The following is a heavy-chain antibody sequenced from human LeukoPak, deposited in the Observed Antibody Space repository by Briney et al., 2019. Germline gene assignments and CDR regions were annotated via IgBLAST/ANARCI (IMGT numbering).Heavy chain of an antibody. CDR3: TTEDDSSGYYIY. CDR2: IKSKTDGGTT. CDR1: GFTFSNAW. D-gene: IGHD3-22*01. V-gene: IGHV3-15*01. Sequence: GGSLRLSWAASGFTFSNAWMSWVRQAPGKGLEWVGRIKSKTDGGTTDYAAPVKGRFTISRDDSKNTLYLQMNSLKTEDTAVYYCTTEDDSSGYYIYWGQGTLVTVSS. J-gene: IGHJ4*02.